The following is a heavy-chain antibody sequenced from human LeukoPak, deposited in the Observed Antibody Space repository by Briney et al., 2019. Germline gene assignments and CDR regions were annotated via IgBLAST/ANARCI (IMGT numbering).Heavy chain of an antibody. J-gene: IGHJ4*02. CDR2: FDPGAGEI. V-gene: IGHV1-24*01. CDR3: AAGGIYSLLDY. CDR1: GDTLSELT. D-gene: IGHD2-21*01. Sequence: EASVKVSCKVSGDTLSELTMHWVRQAPGKGLEWMGGFDPGAGEILYAQQFQGRVTMTEDTSTDTAYMELTSLRSEDSGVYFRAAGGIYSLLDYWGQGTLVTVSS.